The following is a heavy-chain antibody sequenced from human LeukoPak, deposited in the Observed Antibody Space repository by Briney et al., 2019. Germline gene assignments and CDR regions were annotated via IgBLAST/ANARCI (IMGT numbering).Heavy chain of an antibody. J-gene: IGHJ6*03. Sequence: SETLSLTCTVSGGSISSYYWSWIRQPPGKGLEWIGYIYYSGSTNYNPSLKSRVTISVDTSKNQFSLKLSSVTAADTAVYYCARVAGTYSGSTSCYTDYYYMDVWGKGTTVTVSS. V-gene: IGHV4-59*08. CDR3: ARVAGTYSGSTSCYTDYYYMDV. D-gene: IGHD2-2*02. CDR2: IYYSGST. CDR1: GGSISSYY.